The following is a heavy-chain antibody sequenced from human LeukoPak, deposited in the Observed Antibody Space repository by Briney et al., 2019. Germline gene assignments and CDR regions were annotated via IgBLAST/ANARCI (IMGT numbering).Heavy chain of an antibody. CDR3: ATGYSSGWYEE. V-gene: IGHV3-9*01. J-gene: IGHJ4*02. CDR2: ISWNSGSI. Sequence: PGGSLRLSCAASGFTFDDYAMHWVRQAPGKGLEWVSGISWNSGSIGYADSVKGRFTISRDNAKNSLYLQMNSLRAEDTALYYCATGYSSGWYEEWGQGTLVTVSS. D-gene: IGHD6-19*01. CDR1: GFTFDDYA.